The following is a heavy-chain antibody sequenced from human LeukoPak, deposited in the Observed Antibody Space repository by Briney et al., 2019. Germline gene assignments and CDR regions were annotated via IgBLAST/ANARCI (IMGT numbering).Heavy chain of an antibody. CDR1: GFTFSNAW. CDR2: IRSKADNYAT. CDR3: TQSNY. J-gene: IGHJ4*02. V-gene: IGHV3-73*01. Sequence: GGSLRLSCAASGFTFSNAWMSWVRQAPGKGPEWVGRIRSKADNYATAYAASVQGRCTISRDDSKSTAYLQLNSLKTEDTAVYYCTQSNYWGQGALVTVSS.